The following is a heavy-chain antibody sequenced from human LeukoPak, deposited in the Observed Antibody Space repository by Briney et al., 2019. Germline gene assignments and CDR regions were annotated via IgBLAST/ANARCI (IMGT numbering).Heavy chain of an antibody. CDR1: GFTVSSNF. CDR2: IYTAGTT. CDR3: ARGPRGPARLDY. Sequence: GGSLRLSCAGSGFTVSSNFMSWVRQAPGKGLEWVSVIYTAGTTYYADSVKGRFTISRGNSKNTLYLQMNSLRAEDTAVYYCARGPRGPARLDYWGQGTLVTASS. J-gene: IGHJ4*02. D-gene: IGHD3-10*01. V-gene: IGHV3-53*01.